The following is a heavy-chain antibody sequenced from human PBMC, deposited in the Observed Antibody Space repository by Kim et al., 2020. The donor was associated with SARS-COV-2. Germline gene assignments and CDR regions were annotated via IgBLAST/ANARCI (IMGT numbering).Heavy chain of an antibody. J-gene: IGHJ4*02. CDR1: GFTFSSDS. CDR3: ARDRGRGWLQPDY. Sequence: GGSLRLSCAASGFTFSSDSMNWVRQAPGKGLEWVSSISSSSSYIYYADSVKGRFTISRDNAKNSLYLQMNSLRAEDTAVYYCARDRGRGWLQPDYWGQGTLVTVSS. D-gene: IGHD5-12*01. V-gene: IGHV3-21*01. CDR2: ISSSSSYI.